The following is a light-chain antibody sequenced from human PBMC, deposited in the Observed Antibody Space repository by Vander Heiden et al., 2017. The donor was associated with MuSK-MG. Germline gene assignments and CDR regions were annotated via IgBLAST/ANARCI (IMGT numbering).Light chain of an antibody. V-gene: IGKV2D-29*01. CDR2: EGS. CDR1: QSLLHTDGKTY. J-gene: IGKJ2*01. CDR3: MQSRQIPST. Sequence: DIVMTQPPLSLSVTPGQPASVSCKSSQSLLHTDGKTYLYWYMQKPGQPPQLLIFEGSNRGPGVPDRISGSGSGTDFTLKISRVEAEDVGVYYCMQSRQIPSTFGQGTKLDIK.